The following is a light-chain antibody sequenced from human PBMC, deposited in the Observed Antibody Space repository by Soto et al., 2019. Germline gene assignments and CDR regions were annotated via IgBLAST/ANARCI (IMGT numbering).Light chain of an antibody. J-gene: IGLJ1*01. CDR1: TSDVGGHDF. V-gene: IGLV2-14*01. Sequence: VLTQPACVSGSPGQSITISCSGSTSDVGGHDFVSWYQHHPGKAPKLLIFEVTNRPSGVSHRFSGSKSGNTASLTISGLQVEDEADYYCTSYSSRSPYVFGTGTKVTV. CDR3: TSYSSRSPYV. CDR2: EVT.